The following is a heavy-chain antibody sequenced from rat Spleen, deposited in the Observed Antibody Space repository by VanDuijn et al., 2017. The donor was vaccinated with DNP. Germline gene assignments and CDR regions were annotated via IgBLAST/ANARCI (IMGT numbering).Heavy chain of an antibody. J-gene: IGHJ1*01. CDR3: ARHYYIHALFWYFDF. D-gene: IGHD1-2*01. CDR2: ISYDGSST. V-gene: IGHV5-7*01. Sequence: EVQLVESGGGLVQPGRSMKLSCAASGFTFSNYDMAWVRQAPKKGLEWVATISYDGSSTYYRDSVKGRFTISRDNAKSTLYLQRDSLRSEDTATYYCARHYYIHALFWYFDFWGPGTMVTVSS. CDR1: GFTFSNYD.